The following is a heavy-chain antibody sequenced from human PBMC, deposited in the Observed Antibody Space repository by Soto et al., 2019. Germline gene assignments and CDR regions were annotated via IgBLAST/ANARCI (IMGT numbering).Heavy chain of an antibody. D-gene: IGHD3-3*01. CDR3: AREPHRVTYYDFWSGYYKYAFDT. Sequence: ASVKFSCKASGGTFSSYAISWVRQAPGQGLEWRGGIIPIFGTANYAQKFQGRVTITADKSTSTAYMELSSLRSEDTAVYYCAREPHRVTYYDFWSGYYKYAFDTWGQGTMVTVSS. CDR2: IIPIFGTA. V-gene: IGHV1-69*06. J-gene: IGHJ3*02. CDR1: GGTFSSYA.